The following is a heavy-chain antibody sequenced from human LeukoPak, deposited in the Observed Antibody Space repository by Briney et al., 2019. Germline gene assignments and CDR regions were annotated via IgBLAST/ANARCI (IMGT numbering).Heavy chain of an antibody. CDR1: GGSFSGYY. V-gene: IGHV4-34*01. Sequence: NPSETLSLTCAVYGGSFSGYYWSWIRQTPGKGLEWIGEINHSGSTNYNPSLKSRVTISVDTSKNQFSLKLSSVTAADTAVYYCARHRYSSSSEVDYWGQGTLVTVSS. D-gene: IGHD6-6*01. CDR2: INHSGST. J-gene: IGHJ4*02. CDR3: ARHRYSSSSEVDY.